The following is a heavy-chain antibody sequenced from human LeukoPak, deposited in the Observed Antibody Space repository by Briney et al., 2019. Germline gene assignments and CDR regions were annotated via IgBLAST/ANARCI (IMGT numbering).Heavy chain of an antibody. V-gene: IGHV3-7*01. CDR3: ARRAGYYDFWSGYLTDYYYYYMDV. CDR1: GFTFSSYW. CDR2: IKQDGSEK. D-gene: IGHD3-3*01. J-gene: IGHJ6*03. Sequence: GGSLRLSCAASGFTFSSYWMSWVRQAPGKGLEWVANIKQDGSEKYYVDSVKGRFTISRDNAKNSLYLQMNSLRAEDTAVYYCARRAGYYDFWSGYLTDYYYYYMDVWGKGTTVTVSS.